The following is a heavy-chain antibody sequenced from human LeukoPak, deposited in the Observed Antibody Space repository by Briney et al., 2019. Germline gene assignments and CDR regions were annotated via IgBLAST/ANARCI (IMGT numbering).Heavy chain of an antibody. CDR3: ARDLSAAFDF. D-gene: IGHD6-19*01. Sequence: PGGSLRLPCAASGFPFSSYGMHWVRQAPGKGLEWVARLVYDERSDYADSVKGRFSISRDNSKNTLFLDMSDLRVEDTAVYYCARDLSAAFDFWGQGVLVTVSS. CDR2: LVYDERS. V-gene: IGHV3-33*01. J-gene: IGHJ4*02. CDR1: GFPFSSYG.